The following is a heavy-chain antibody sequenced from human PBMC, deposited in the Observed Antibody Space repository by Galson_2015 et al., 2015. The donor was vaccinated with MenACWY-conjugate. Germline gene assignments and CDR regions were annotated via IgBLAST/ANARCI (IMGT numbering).Heavy chain of an antibody. J-gene: IGHJ6*02. Sequence: LEWVGLISPIDSKTRYSPAFEGQVTISADKSISTAYLQWNSLQASDTAMYYCARHPPGGRGMDVWGQGTTVTVSS. CDR3: ARHPPGGRGMDV. V-gene: IGHV5-51*01. CDR2: ISPIDSKT. D-gene: IGHD1-26*01.